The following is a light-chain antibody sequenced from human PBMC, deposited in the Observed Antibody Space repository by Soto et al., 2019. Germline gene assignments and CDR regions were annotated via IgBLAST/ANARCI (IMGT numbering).Light chain of an antibody. CDR2: GAS. Sequence: EIVVTQSPSTLSASPGERATLSCRASQSVSSSYLAWYQQKPGQAPSLLIYGASSRATGIPDRFSGSGSGTDFTLTISRLEPEDFAVYYCQQTCRSPWTFGQGTRVEIK. CDR3: QQTCRSPWT. CDR1: QSVSSSY. J-gene: IGKJ1*01. V-gene: IGKV3-20*01.